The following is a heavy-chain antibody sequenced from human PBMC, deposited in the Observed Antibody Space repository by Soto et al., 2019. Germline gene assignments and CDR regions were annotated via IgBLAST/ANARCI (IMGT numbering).Heavy chain of an antibody. CDR2: ISSSSSTI. V-gene: IGHV3-48*02. D-gene: IGHD3-10*01. CDR1: GFTFSSYS. J-gene: IGHJ6*02. CDR3: ARDWAMVRRVTQGGDYYGMDV. Sequence: EVQLVESGGGLVQPGGSLRLSCAASGFTFSSYSMNWVRQAPGKGLEWVSYISSSSSTIYYADSVKGRFTISRDNAKNSLYLQMNSLRDEDTAVYYCARDWAMVRRVTQGGDYYGMDVWGQGTTVTVSS.